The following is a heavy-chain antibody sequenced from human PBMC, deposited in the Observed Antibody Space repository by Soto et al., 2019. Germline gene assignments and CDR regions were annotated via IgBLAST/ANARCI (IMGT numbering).Heavy chain of an antibody. CDR3: ARGGGYSYGNTIFDY. V-gene: IGHV4-30-2*01. J-gene: IGHJ4*02. D-gene: IGHD5-18*01. Sequence: PSETLSLTCAVSGGSISSGGYSWSWIRQPPGKGLEWIGYIYHSGSTYYNPSLKSRVTISVDRSKNQFSLKLSSVTAADTAVYYCARGGGYSYGNTIFDYWGQGTLVTVAS. CDR1: GGSISSGGYS. CDR2: IYHSGST.